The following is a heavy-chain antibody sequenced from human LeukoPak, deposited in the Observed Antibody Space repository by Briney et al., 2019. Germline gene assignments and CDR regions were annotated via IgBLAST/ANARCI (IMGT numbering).Heavy chain of an antibody. CDR3: ARDRAYYYDSSGYPDY. CDR1: GYTFTSYA. J-gene: IGHJ4*02. CDR2: INAGNGNT. V-gene: IGHV1-3*01. Sequence: ASVKVSGKASGYTFTSYAMHWVRQAPGQRLEWMGWINAGNGNTKYSQKFQGRVTITRDTSASTAYMELSSLRSEDTAVYYCARDRAYYYDSSGYPDYWGQGTLVTVSS. D-gene: IGHD3-22*01.